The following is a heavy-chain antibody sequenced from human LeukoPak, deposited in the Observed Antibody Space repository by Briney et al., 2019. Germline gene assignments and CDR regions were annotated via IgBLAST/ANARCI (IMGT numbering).Heavy chain of an antibody. CDR2: IYTSGST. D-gene: IGHD6-13*01. CDR1: GGSISSSSYY. CDR3: ARGGIPQQQLVDYYYYYMDV. J-gene: IGHJ6*03. Sequence: SETLSLTCTVSGGSISSSSYYWGWIRQPPGKGLEWIGSIYTSGSTDYNPSLKSRVTISVDTSKNQFSLKLSSVTAADTAVYYCARGGIPQQQLVDYYYYYMDVWGKGTTVTISS. V-gene: IGHV4-39*07.